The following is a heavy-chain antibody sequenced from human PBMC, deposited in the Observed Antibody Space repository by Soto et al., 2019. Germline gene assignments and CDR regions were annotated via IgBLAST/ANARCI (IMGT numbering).Heavy chain of an antibody. CDR2: FSGSGGRS. J-gene: IGHJ6*02. CDR1: RFPLSCYV. V-gene: IGHV3-23*01. Sequence: LGGSLRLSCADSRFPLSCYVMSWVRQAPVEGLEWVFGFSGSGGRSYYADSVRGRFTISRDNFKNTLYLQMNRLRAEYTAVYYCAKESSSIYYGMDVWGQGTTVTVSS. CDR3: AKESSSIYYGMDV. D-gene: IGHD6-6*01.